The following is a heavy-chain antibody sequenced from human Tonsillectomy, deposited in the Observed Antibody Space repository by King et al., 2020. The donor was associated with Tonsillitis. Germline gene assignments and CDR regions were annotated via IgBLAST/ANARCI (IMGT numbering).Heavy chain of an antibody. D-gene: IGHD3-22*01. Sequence: VQLQESGPGLVKPSETLSLTCTVSGGSISSYYWSWIRQPPGKGLEWIGYIYYSGSTNYNPSLKSRVTISVDTSKNQFSLKLSSVTAADTAVYYCARESDYYDSSGYYVGYFDYWGQGTLGTVSS. CDR2: IYYSGST. CDR3: ARESDYYDSSGYYVGYFDY. V-gene: IGHV4-59*01. J-gene: IGHJ4*02. CDR1: GGSISSYY.